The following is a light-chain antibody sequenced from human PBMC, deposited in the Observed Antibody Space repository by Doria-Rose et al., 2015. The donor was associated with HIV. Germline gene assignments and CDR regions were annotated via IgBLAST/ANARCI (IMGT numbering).Light chain of an antibody. CDR2: DGS. CDR3: HQYGTSWT. Sequence: EIVLTQSPGTLSLSPGERATLPCRASQSFSSSYFARYQQKPGQAPSLLIYDGSTRATGIPDRFSASGSGTDFTLTINRLKPEDFALYYCHQYGTSWTFGQGTKVEI. V-gene: IGKV3-20*01. CDR1: QSFSSSY. J-gene: IGKJ1*01.